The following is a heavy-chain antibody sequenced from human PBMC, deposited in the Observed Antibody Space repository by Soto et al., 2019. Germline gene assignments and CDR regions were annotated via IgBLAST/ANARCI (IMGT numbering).Heavy chain of an antibody. V-gene: IGHV4-39*01. CDR3: ARSFPQYYDILTGYYNPVFDY. CDR1: GGSISSSSYY. Sequence: QLQLQESGPGLVKPSETLSLTCTVSGGSISSSSYYWGWIRQPPGKGLEWIGSIYYSGSTYYNPSLKSRVTISVDTSKNQFSLKLSSVTVADTAVYYCARSFPQYYDILTGYYNPVFDYWGQGTLVTVSS. CDR2: IYYSGST. J-gene: IGHJ4*02. D-gene: IGHD3-9*01.